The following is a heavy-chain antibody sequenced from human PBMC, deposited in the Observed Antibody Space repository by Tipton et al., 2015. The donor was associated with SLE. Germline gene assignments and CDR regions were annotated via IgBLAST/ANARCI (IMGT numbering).Heavy chain of an antibody. CDR3: ARHGQHYDTAFDY. CDR1: GGSISSSSYY. J-gene: IGHJ4*02. CDR2: VYYTGNT. Sequence: TLSLTCTVSGGSISSSSYYWGWIRQPPGKGLEWVGTVYYTGNTFYNPSLKSRVTMSLDTSKNQFSLKLRSVTAADTAVYYCARHGQHYDTAFDYWGQGTLVTVSS. D-gene: IGHD3-16*01. V-gene: IGHV4-39*07.